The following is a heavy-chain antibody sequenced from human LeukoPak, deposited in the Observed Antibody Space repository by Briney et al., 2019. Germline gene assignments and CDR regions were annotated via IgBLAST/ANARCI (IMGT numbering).Heavy chain of an antibody. D-gene: IGHD6-13*01. CDR3: ARGAGEQQLVQQY. CDR1: GFTFSSYS. Sequence: PGGSLGLSCAASGFTFSSYSMNWVRQAPGKGLEWVSSISSSSSYIYYADSVKGRFTISRDNAKNSLYLQMNSLRAEDTAVYYCARGAGEQQLVQQYWGQGTLVTVSS. J-gene: IGHJ4*02. V-gene: IGHV3-21*01. CDR2: ISSSSSYI.